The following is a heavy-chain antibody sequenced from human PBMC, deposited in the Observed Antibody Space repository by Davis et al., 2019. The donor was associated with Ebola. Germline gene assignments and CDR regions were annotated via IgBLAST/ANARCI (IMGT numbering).Heavy chain of an antibody. J-gene: IGHJ4*02. V-gene: IGHV3-73*01. D-gene: IGHD2-8*01. Sequence: GGSLRLSCAASGFTFSASAMHWVRQAYGKGLEWVGRIRSKANSYATAYAASVKGRFTISRNASKKTAYLQMNSLETEDTAVYYCTSSNGGIADYWGQGTLVTVSS. CDR1: GFTFSASA. CDR2: IRSKANSYAT. CDR3: TSSNGGIADY.